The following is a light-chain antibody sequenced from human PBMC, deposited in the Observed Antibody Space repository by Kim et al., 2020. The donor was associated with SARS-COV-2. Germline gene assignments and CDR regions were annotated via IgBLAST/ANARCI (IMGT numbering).Light chain of an antibody. J-gene: IGKJ5*01. CDR3: LQHNSYPIT. CDR1: QDTRND. Sequence: ASLGDRVTITCPASQDTRNDLCWYQQSPGRAPKRLIYGASSLQSGVPSRFSGSGSGTEFTLTISSLQPEDFATYFCLQHNSYPITFGQGTRLEIK. CDR2: GAS. V-gene: IGKV1-17*01.